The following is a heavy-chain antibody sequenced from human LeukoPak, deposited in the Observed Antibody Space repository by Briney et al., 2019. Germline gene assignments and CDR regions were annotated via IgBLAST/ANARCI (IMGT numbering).Heavy chain of an antibody. CDR2: IWYDGSNK. J-gene: IGHJ3*02. CDR1: GFTFSSYG. Sequence: QPGGSLRLSFAASGFTFSSYGMHWVRQAPGKGLEWVAVIWYDGSNKYYADSVKGRFTISRDNSKNTLYLQMNSLRAEDTAVYYCARGEAMINAFDIWGQGTMVTVSS. CDR3: ARGEAMINAFDI. D-gene: IGHD3-22*01. V-gene: IGHV3-33*01.